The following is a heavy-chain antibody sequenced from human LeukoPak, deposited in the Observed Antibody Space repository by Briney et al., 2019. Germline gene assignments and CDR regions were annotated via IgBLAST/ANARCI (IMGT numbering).Heavy chain of an antibody. CDR1: GFTFSSYS. V-gene: IGHV3-21*01. CDR2: ISSSSSYI. CDR3: AREAVWYCSSTSCDDY. D-gene: IGHD2-2*01. Sequence: KPGGSLRLSCAASGFTFSSYSMNWVRRAPGKGLEWVSSISSSSSYIYYADSVKGRFTISRDNAKNSLYLQMNSLRAEDTAVYYCAREAVWYCSSTSCDDYWGQGTLVTVSS. J-gene: IGHJ4*02.